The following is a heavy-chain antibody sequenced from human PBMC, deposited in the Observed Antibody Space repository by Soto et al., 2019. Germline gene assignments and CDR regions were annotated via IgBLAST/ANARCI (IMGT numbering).Heavy chain of an antibody. CDR2: IIPIFGTA. V-gene: IGHV1-69*13. Sequence: GASVKVSCKASGGTFSSYAISWVRQAPGQGLEWMGGIIPIFGTANYAQKFQGRVTITADESTSTAYMELSSLRSEDTAVYYCARDQGAKQFDWFDPWGQGTLVTVSS. CDR3: ARDQGAKQFDWFDP. CDR1: GGTFSSYA. J-gene: IGHJ5*02.